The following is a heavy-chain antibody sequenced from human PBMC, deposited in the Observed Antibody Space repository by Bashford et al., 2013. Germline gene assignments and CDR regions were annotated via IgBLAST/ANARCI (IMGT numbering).Heavy chain of an antibody. D-gene: IGHD3-10*02. V-gene: IGHV4-39*07. CDR1: GGSVSSGSYY. CDR2: MYHSGST. J-gene: IGHJ4*02. CDR3: VRSTMSSRSY. Sequence: SSETLSLTCTVSGGSVSSGSYYWSWIRQPPGKGLEWIASMYHSGSTYYDPSLRSRLSISVDTSKNQFSLRLSSVTAADTAVYYCVRSTMSSRSYWGQGTLVTVSS.